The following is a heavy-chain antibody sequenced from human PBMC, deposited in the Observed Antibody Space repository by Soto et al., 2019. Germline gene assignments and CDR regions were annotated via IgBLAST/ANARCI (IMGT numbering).Heavy chain of an antibody. D-gene: IGHD6-19*01. CDR1: GGTFSSYA. J-gene: IGHJ4*02. V-gene: IGHV1-69*13. CDR3: ARDRGYSSGLDY. CDR2: IIPIFGTA. Sequence: SVKVSCKASGGTFSSYAISWVRQAPGQGLEWMGGIIPIFGTANYAQKFQGRVTITADESTSTAYMELSSLRSEDTAVYYCARDRGYSSGLDYWGQGTLVTLSS.